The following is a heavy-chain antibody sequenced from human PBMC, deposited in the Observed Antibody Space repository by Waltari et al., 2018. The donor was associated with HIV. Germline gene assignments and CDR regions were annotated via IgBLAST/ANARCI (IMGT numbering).Heavy chain of an antibody. D-gene: IGHD6-19*01. CDR2: IKQDGSEK. V-gene: IGHV3-7*01. Sequence: EVQLVESGGGLVQPGGSLRLSCAASGFSFSSYGMSGVRQAPGKGLEWVDNIKQDGSEKYYVDSVKGRFTMSRDNAKNSLYLQMNSPRAEDTAVYYCARVYSSSSGRALDSWGQGTLVTVSS. CDR3: ARVYSSSSGRALDS. J-gene: IGHJ5*01. CDR1: GFSFSSYG.